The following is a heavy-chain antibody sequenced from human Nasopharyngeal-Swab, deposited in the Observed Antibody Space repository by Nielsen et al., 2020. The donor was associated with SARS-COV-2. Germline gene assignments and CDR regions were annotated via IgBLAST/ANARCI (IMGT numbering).Heavy chain of an antibody. CDR3: ARWSSSSIKFDY. CDR1: GGSMSSFAFDSY. CDR2: MYHSGDT. Sequence: SETLSLTCTVSGGSMSSFAFDSYWAWVRQPPGMGLEWIGSMYHSGDTYTNPSLKSRVTLSVDTSTNKFSLNLSSVTAADTAVYYCARWSSSSIKFDYWGQGTLVSVSS. V-gene: IGHV4-39*01. J-gene: IGHJ4*02. D-gene: IGHD3-3*01.